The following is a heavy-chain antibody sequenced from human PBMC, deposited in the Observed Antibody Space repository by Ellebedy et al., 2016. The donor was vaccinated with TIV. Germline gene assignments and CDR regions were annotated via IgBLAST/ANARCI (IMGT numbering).Heavy chain of an antibody. CDR1: GGAISSYY. J-gene: IGHJ4*02. CDR3: ASGDTPMDPAEH. D-gene: IGHD5-18*01. CDR2: IYYSGTT. V-gene: IGHV4-59*01. Sequence: MPSETLSLTCTVSGGAISSYYWSWIPQPPGKGLEWIGSIYYSGTTNYNPSLKSRVTISVDTSENQFSLKLSSVTAADPAVYSCASGDTPMDPAEHWGQGTLVTVS.